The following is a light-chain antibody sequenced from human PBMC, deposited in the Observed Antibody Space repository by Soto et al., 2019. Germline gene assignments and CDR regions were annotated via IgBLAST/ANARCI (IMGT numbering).Light chain of an antibody. CDR1: QGISSW. CDR3: QQANSFPRT. J-gene: IGKJ3*01. Sequence: DLQMTQSPSSVSASVGDRVTITCRATQGISSWLAWYQQKPGKAPKLLIYAASSLQSGVPSRFSGSGAGTDYTLTIHNQQPEDFSTYYCQQANSFPRTFGPGTKVDIK. V-gene: IGKV1-12*01. CDR2: AAS.